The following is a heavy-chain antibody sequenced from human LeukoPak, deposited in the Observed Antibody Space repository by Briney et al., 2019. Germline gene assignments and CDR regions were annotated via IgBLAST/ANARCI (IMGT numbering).Heavy chain of an antibody. CDR1: GLTFSNYA. V-gene: IGHV3-23*01. D-gene: IGHD5-18*01. CDR2: ISGSAHKI. CDR3: AGRPTGYSSGYIH. Sequence: GGSLRLSCVASGLTFSNYAVSWVRQAPEKGLDWVSVISGSAHKIRYADSVKGRFTISRDNSENIVYLQMNNLRVEDTAVYYCAGRPTGYSSGYIHWGQGTLVTVSS. J-gene: IGHJ4*02.